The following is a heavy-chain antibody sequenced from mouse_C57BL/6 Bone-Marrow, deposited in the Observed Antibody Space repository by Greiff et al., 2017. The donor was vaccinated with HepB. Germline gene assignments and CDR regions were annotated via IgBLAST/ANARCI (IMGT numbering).Heavy chain of an antibody. CDR1: GYTFTSYW. Sequence: QVQLQQPGAELVMPGASVKLSCKASGYTFTSYWMHWVKQRPGQGLEWIGEIDPSDSYTNYNQKFKGKSTLTVDKSSSTAYMQLSSLTSEDSAVYYCARSLDGYYAYWGQGTLVTVSA. D-gene: IGHD2-3*01. CDR2: IDPSDSYT. V-gene: IGHV1-69*01. J-gene: IGHJ3*01. CDR3: ARSLDGYYAY.